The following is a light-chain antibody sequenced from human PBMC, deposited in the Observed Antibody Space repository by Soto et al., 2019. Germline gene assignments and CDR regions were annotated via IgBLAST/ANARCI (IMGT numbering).Light chain of an antibody. CDR3: AAWDDSVKGYE. Sequence: QSVLTQPASASGSPGQSITFSCTGTSSDVGGYNYVSWYQPLPGKAPKLLIYGNNHRPSGVSDRFSGSKSGNTASLTISGLQSDDEADYYCAAWDDSVKGYEFGTETRVT. V-gene: IGLV2-14*01. J-gene: IGLJ1*01. CDR2: GNN. CDR1: SSDVGGYNY.